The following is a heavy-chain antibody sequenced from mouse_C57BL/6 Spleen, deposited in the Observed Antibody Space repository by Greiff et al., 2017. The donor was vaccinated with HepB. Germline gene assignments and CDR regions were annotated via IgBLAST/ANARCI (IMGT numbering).Heavy chain of an antibody. Sequence: QVQLKQSGPGLVAPSQSLSITCTVSGFSLTSYAISWVRQPPGKGLEWLGVIWTGGGTNYNSALKSRLSISKDNSKSQVVLKMNSLQTDDTARYYCARGPLYDYDGDYFDYWGQGTTLTVSS. V-gene: IGHV2-9-1*01. CDR2: IWTGGGT. D-gene: IGHD2-4*01. J-gene: IGHJ2*01. CDR1: GFSLTSYA. CDR3: ARGPLYDYDGDYFDY.